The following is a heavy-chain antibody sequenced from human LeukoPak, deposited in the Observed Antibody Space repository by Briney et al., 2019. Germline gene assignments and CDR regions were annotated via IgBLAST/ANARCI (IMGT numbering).Heavy chain of an antibody. CDR3: ARDLQAISSGYYYGDYYYYGMDV. Sequence: GGSLRLSCAASGFTFSSYAMHWVRQAPGKGLEWVAVISYDGSNKYYADSVKGRFTISRDKSKNTLYLQMNSLRAEDTAVYYCARDLQAISSGYYYGDYYYYGMDVWGQGTTVTVSS. D-gene: IGHD3-22*01. CDR1: GFTFSSYA. J-gene: IGHJ6*02. V-gene: IGHV3-30-3*01. CDR2: ISYDGSNK.